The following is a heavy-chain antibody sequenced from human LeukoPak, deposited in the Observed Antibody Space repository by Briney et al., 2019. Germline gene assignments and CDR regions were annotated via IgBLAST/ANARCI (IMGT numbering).Heavy chain of an antibody. D-gene: IGHD4-17*01. Sequence: GGSLRLSCAASGITFRSYWMSWVRQAPGKGLEWVSVMYSGGSTFYADSVKGRFTISRDNSKNTLNLQMNSLRAEDTAIYYCALHINGDYESRFDPWGQGTLVTVSS. CDR2: MYSGGST. CDR3: ALHINGDYESRFDP. V-gene: IGHV3-53*01. J-gene: IGHJ5*02. CDR1: GITFRSYW.